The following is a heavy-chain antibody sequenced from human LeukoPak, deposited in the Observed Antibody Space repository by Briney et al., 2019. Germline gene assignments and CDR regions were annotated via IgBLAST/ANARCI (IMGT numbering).Heavy chain of an antibody. D-gene: IGHD1-7*01. V-gene: IGHV3-21*01. J-gene: IGHJ3*02. CDR3: ARDLSGTLEDAFDI. CDR2: ISSSSSYI. CDR1: GFTFSSYS. Sequence: GGSLRLSCAASGFTFSSYSMNWVRQAPGNGLELVSSISSSSSYIYYEDSVKGRFTIPRDKAKNSLYLQMNSLRAEDTAVYYCARDLSGTLEDAFDIWGQGTMVTVSS.